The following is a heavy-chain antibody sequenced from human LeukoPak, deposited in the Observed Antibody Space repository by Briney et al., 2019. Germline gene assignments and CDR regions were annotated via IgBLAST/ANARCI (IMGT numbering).Heavy chain of an antibody. V-gene: IGHV3-30*02. CDR3: ARYCTNGVCFDY. Sequence: GGSLRLSCAASGFSFSSYGMHWVRQAPGKGLEWVAFIRYDGSNKYYADSVKGRFTISRDNSKNTLYLQMNSLRAEDTAVYYCARYCTNGVCFDYWGQGTLVTVSS. D-gene: IGHD2-8*01. J-gene: IGHJ4*02. CDR1: GFSFSSYG. CDR2: IRYDGSNK.